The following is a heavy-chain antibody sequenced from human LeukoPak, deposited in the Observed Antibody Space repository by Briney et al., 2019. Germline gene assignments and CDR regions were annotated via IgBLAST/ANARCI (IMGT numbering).Heavy chain of an antibody. Sequence: GGSLRLSCAASGFTFSSYGMHWVRQAPGKGLEWVAVIWYDGSNKYYADSVKGRFTISRDNSKNTLYLQMNSLRAEDTAVYYCARDVTVTTLLGAFDIWGQGTMVTVSS. D-gene: IGHD4-17*01. CDR2: IWYDGSNK. J-gene: IGHJ3*02. CDR3: ARDVTVTTLLGAFDI. V-gene: IGHV3-33*01. CDR1: GFTFSSYG.